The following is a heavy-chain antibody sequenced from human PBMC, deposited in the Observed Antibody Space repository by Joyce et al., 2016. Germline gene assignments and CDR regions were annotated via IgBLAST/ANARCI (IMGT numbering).Heavy chain of an antibody. Sequence: EVQLVQSGGGLVQPGGSLRLSCAGSGFIFRKYGVNWIRQAPGKGLEWVSDSGSSGDVKQYAASVEGRFTISRDNGKNSLYLQMNRLRVEDTAVYYCARDGRSSGGDYWGQGNLVTVSS. CDR3: ARDGRSSGGDY. CDR2: SGSSGDVK. CDR1: GFIFRKYG. J-gene: IGHJ4*02. V-gene: IGHV3-48*01. D-gene: IGHD6-19*01.